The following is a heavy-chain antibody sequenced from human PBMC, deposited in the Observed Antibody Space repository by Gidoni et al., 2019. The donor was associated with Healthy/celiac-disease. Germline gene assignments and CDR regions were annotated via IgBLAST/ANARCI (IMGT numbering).Heavy chain of an antibody. CDR2: IESGGST. Sequence: EVQLVESGGGLVQPGGSLRLSCAASGFPVSSNYMSWVRQAPGKGLEWVSVIESGGSTYYADSVKGRFTISRHNSKNTLYLQMNSLRAEDTAVYDCAWALGYCSSTSCYSGPYYGMDVWGQGTTVTVSS. D-gene: IGHD2-2*02. CDR1: GFPVSSNY. V-gene: IGHV3-53*04. J-gene: IGHJ6*02. CDR3: AWALGYCSSTSCYSGPYYGMDV.